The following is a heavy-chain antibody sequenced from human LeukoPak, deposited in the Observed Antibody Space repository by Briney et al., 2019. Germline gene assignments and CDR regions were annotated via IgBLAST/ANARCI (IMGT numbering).Heavy chain of an antibody. CDR2: IYPGDSDT. D-gene: IGHD6-6*01. CDR3: ARRLLSIAASAASDY. J-gene: IGHJ4*02. Sequence: GESLKISCKGSGYSYTSYWIGWVRQMPGKGLEGMGIIYPGDSDTRYSPSFQGQVTMSADKSISTAYLQWSSLEASDTAMYYCARRLLSIAASAASDYWGQGTLVTVSS. V-gene: IGHV5-51*01. CDR1: GYSYTSYW.